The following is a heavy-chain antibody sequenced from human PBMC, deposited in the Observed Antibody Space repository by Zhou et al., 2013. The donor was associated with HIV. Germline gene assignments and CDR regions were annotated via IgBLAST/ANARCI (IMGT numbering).Heavy chain of an antibody. J-gene: IGHJ6*03. CDR3: GSDIWSGYDYYYIDV. Sequence: QVQLVQSGAEVKKPGSSVKVSCKASGGTFSRLAFSWVRQAPGQGLEWMGGIIPIFGTGIYAQKFQDRVTITTNESTRTAYMEMSSLRSEDTAVYYCGSDIWSGYDYYYIDVWGKGTTVTVSS. D-gene: IGHD3-3*01. CDR2: IIPIFGTG. V-gene: IGHV1-69*05. CDR1: GGTFSRLA.